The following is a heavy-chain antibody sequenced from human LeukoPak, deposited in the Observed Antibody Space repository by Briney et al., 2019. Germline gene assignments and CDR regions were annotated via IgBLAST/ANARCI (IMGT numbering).Heavy chain of an antibody. D-gene: IGHD3-3*01. CDR1: GFTFSSYS. V-gene: IGHV3-48*01. CDR3: ARDSARGYDFWSGYYSAFDI. CDR2: ISSSSSTI. J-gene: IGHJ3*02. Sequence: GGSLRLSCAASGFTFSSYSMNWVRQAPGKGLEWVSYISSSSSTIYYADSVKGRFTISRDNAKSSLYLQMNSLRAEDTAVYYCARDSARGYDFWSGYYSAFDIWGQGTMVTVSS.